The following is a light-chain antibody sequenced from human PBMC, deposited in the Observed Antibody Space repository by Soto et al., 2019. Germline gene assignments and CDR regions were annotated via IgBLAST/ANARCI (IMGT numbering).Light chain of an antibody. CDR1: SSDVGGNTH. V-gene: IGLV2-14*01. J-gene: IGLJ1*01. CDR2: DVS. CDR3: SSYTSSTTYV. Sequence: QSALAQPASVSGSPGQSITISCTGTSSDVGGNTHVSWYQQYPGKAPKLMIYDVSSRPSGVSNRFSGSKSGNTASLTISGLQAEDEADYHCSSYTSSTTYVFGTGTKLTVL.